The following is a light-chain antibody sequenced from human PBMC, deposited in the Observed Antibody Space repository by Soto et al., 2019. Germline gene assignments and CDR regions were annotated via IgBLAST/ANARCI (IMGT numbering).Light chain of an antibody. CDR3: ETWDSNSVV. CDR2: VEDGGSY. J-gene: IGLJ2*01. Sequence: QSVLTQSSSASASLGSSVKLTCTLSSGHSSYTIAWHQQKPAKAPRYLMKVEDGGSYNKGSGVPDRFSGSSSGADRYLTISNLQFEDEAAYYCETWDSNSVVFGGGTKLTVL. CDR1: SGHSSYT. V-gene: IGLV4-60*02.